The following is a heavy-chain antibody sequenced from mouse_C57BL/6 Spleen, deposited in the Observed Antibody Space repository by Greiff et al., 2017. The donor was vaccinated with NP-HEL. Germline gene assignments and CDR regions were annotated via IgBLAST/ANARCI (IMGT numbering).Heavy chain of an antibody. CDR3: ARAGVTTGVSYFDV. CDR2: IHPNSGST. D-gene: IGHD1-1*01. CDR1: GYTFTSYW. Sequence: QVQLQQPGAELVKPGASVKLSCKASGYTFTSYWMHWVKQRPGQGLEWIGMIHPNSGSTNYNEKFKSKATLTVDKSSSTAYIQLSSLTSEDSAVYYCARAGVTTGVSYFDVWGTGTTVTVSS. V-gene: IGHV1-64*01. J-gene: IGHJ1*03.